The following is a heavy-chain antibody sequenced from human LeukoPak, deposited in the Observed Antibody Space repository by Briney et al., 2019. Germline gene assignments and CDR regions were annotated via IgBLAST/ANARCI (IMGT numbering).Heavy chain of an antibody. J-gene: IGHJ4*02. CDR1: GYTFTSYY. CDR2: ISAYNGNT. V-gene: IGHV1-18*04. Sequence: ASVKVSCKASGYTFTSYYMHWVRQAPGQGLEWMGWISAYNGNTNYAQKLQGRVTMTTDTSTSTAYMELRSLRSDDTAVYYCARDPDLGYCSGGSCRLDFDYWGQGTLVTVSS. CDR3: ARDPDLGYCSGGSCRLDFDY. D-gene: IGHD2-15*01.